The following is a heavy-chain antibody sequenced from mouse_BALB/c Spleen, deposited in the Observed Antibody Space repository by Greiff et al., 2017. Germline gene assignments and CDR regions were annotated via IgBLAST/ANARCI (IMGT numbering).Heavy chain of an antibody. Sequence: QVQLQQSGAELARPGASVKLSCKASGYTFTSYWMQWVKQRPGQGLEWIGAIYPGDGDTRYTQKFKGKATLTADKSSSTAYMQLSSLASEDSAVYYCARFTTATAMDYWGQGTSVTVSS. D-gene: IGHD1-2*01. J-gene: IGHJ4*01. CDR2: IYPGDGDT. CDR1: GYTFTSYW. V-gene: IGHV1-87*01. CDR3: ARFTTATAMDY.